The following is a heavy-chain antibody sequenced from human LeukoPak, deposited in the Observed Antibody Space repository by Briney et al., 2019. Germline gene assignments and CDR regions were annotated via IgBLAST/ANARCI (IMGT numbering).Heavy chain of an antibody. CDR2: ISSSGDYT. CDR1: GFTFSSYW. V-gene: IGHV3-21*05. Sequence: GGSLRLSCAASGFTFSSYWMSWVRQAPGKGLEWVSYISSSGDYTNYADSVKGRFTISRDNAKNSLYLQMNSLRAEDAAVYYCAKWAEVADYWGQGTLVTVSS. D-gene: IGHD5-12*01. CDR3: AKWAEVADY. J-gene: IGHJ4*02.